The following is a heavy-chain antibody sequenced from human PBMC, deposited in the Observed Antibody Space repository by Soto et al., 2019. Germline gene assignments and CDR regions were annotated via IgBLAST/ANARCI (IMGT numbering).Heavy chain of an antibody. CDR3: ARSEGRTYYDFSSGYYYYAMDV. Sequence: ASVKVSCKASGYTFTSYYMHWVRQAPGQGLEWMGIINPSGGSTSYAQKFQGRVTMTRDTSTSTVYMELSSLRSEDTAVYYCARSEGRTYYDFSSGYYYYAMDVWGQGTTVTV. D-gene: IGHD3-3*01. CDR1: GYTFTSYY. CDR2: INPSGGST. J-gene: IGHJ6*02. V-gene: IGHV1-46*01.